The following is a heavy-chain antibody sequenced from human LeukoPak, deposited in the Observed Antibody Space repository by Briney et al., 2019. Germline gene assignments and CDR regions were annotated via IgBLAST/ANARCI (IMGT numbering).Heavy chain of an antibody. V-gene: IGHV3-21*01. CDR1: GFTFSSYS. CDR3: TTADSSGRFLIDY. J-gene: IGHJ4*02. D-gene: IGHD3-22*01. CDR2: ISSSSSYI. Sequence: GGSLRLSCAASGFTFSSYSMNWVRQAPGKGLEWVSSISSSSSYIYYADSVKGRSTISRDNAKNSLYLQMNSLRAEDTAVYYCTTADSSGRFLIDYWGQGTLVTVSS.